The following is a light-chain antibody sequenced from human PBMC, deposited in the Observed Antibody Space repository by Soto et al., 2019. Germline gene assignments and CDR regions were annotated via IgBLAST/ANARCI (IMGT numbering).Light chain of an antibody. CDR3: CSYAGSGTDNYV. V-gene: IGLV2-23*01. CDR2: GGI. CDR1: SSDIGTYNL. J-gene: IGLJ1*01. Sequence: SALTQPASVSGPPGQSITISCTGTSSDIGTYNLVSWYQHYPGKAPKLMIYGGIKRPSGVSNRFSGSKSGNTAFLTISGLQAEDEADYYCCSYAGSGTDNYVFGSGTKVNVL.